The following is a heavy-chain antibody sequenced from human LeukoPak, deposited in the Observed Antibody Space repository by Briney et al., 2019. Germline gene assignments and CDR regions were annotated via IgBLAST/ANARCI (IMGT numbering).Heavy chain of an antibody. CDR2: IYHSGST. CDR1: GYSISSGYY. D-gene: IGHD2-2*01. J-gene: IGHJ4*02. Sequence: PSETLSLTCVVSGYSISSGYYWGWIRQPPGKGLEWIGSIYHSGSTYYNPSLKSRVTISVDTSKNQFSLKLSSVTAADTAVYYCARLYCSSTSCSFDYWGQGTLVTVSS. CDR3: ARLYCSSTSCSFDY. V-gene: IGHV4-38-2*01.